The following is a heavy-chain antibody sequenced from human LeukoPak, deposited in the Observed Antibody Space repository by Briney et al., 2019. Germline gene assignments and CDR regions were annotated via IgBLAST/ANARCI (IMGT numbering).Heavy chain of an antibody. CDR2: FDPEDGET. J-gene: IGHJ4*02. CDR1: GYTLTELS. CDR3: ATRVSTYGSGSYYTPFDY. Sequence: ASVKVSCKVSGYTLTELSMHWVRQAPGKGLGWMGGFDPEDGETIYAQKFQGRVTMTEDTSTDTAYMELSSLRSEDTAVYYCATRVSTYGSGSYYTPFDYWGQGTLVTVSS. V-gene: IGHV1-24*01. D-gene: IGHD3-10*01.